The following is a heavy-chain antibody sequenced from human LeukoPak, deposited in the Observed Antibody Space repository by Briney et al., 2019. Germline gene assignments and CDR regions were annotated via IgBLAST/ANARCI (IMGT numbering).Heavy chain of an antibody. CDR2: MSPNSGDT. J-gene: IGHJ4*02. CDR3: ARGPPNWGYDY. Sequence: ASVKVSCKASGYTFTSYDFNWVRQATGQRPEWMGWMSPNSGDTGFAQKFQDRVTMTRNTSISTAYMELSSLRSDDTAVYYCARGPPNWGYDYWGPGTLVTVSS. D-gene: IGHD7-27*01. CDR1: GYTFTSYD. V-gene: IGHV1-8*01.